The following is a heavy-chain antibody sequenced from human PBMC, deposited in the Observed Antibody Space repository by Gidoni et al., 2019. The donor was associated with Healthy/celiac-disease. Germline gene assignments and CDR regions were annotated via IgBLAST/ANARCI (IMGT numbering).Heavy chain of an antibody. J-gene: IGHJ6*03. V-gene: IGHV3-30*18. D-gene: IGHD3-9*01. CDR3: AKDGYDILTGYYTSYYYYYMDV. CDR2: ISYDGSNK. CDR1: GFTFSSYG. Sequence: QVQLVESGGGVVQPGRSLRLSCAASGFTFSSYGMPWVRQAPGKGLEWVAVISYDGSNKYYADSVKGRFTISRDNSKNTLYLQMNSLRAEDTAVYYCAKDGYDILTGYYTSYYYYYMDVWGKGTTVTVSS.